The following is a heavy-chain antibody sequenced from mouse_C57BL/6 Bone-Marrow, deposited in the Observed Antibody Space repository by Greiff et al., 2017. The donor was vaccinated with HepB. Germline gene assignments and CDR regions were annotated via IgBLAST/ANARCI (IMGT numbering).Heavy chain of an antibody. V-gene: IGHV14-4*01. CDR2: IDPENGDT. J-gene: IGHJ2*01. Sequence: VQLKQSGAELVRPGASVKLSCTASGFNIKDDYMHWVKQRPEQGLEWIGWIDPENGDTEYASKFQGKATITADTSSNTAYLQLSSLTSEDSAVYYCAREGQLRVYYWGQGTTLTVSS. CDR1: GFNIKDDY. D-gene: IGHD3-2*02. CDR3: AREGQLRVYY.